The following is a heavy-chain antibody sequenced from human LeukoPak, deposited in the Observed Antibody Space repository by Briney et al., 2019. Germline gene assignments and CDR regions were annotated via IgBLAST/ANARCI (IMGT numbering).Heavy chain of an antibody. Sequence: GGSLRLSCAASGFTFSYYWMHWVRQAPGQGLVWVSRIEGDWSTTNYADSVKGRFTVSRDNSKNTLYLQMNSLRAEDTAVYYCASEYCSGGSCYENYFDYWGQGTLVTVSS. D-gene: IGHD2-15*01. J-gene: IGHJ4*02. CDR1: GFTFSYYW. CDR3: ASEYCSGGSCYENYFDY. CDR2: IEGDWSTT. V-gene: IGHV3-74*01.